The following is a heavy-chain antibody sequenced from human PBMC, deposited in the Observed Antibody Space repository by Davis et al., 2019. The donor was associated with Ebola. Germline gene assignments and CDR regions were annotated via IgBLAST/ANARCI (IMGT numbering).Heavy chain of an antibody. D-gene: IGHD3-3*01. J-gene: IGHJ6*02. V-gene: IGHV1-18*01. CDR3: ARDSGPPLLEWLLYYGMDV. CDR2: ISAYNGNT. CDR1: GYTFTSYG. Sequence: ASVKVSCKASGYTFTSYGISWVRQAPGQGLEWMGWISAYNGNTNYAQKLQGRVTMTTDTSTSTAYMELRSLRSDDTAVYYCARDSGPPLLEWLLYYGMDVWGQGTTVTVSS.